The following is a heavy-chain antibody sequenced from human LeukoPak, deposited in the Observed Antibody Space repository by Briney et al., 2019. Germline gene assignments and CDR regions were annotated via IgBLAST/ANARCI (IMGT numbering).Heavy chain of an antibody. Sequence: GGSLRLSCSASGFSFSDYDMNWVRQAPGKGLEWVSAISGRSSHIYYGESVKGRFTISRDNAKNSLYLQMDSLGVEDTAVYHCGRAFPPLRTSSAGDLWGQGTLVIVSS. D-gene: IGHD3-16*01. CDR3: GRAFPPLRTSSAGDL. V-gene: IGHV3-21*01. CDR1: GFSFSDYD. J-gene: IGHJ1*01. CDR2: ISGRSSHI.